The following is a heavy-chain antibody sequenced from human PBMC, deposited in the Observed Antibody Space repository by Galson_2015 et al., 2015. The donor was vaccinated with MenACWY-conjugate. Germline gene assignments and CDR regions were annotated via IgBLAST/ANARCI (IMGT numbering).Heavy chain of an antibody. J-gene: IGHJ4*02. V-gene: IGHV5-51*01. CDR1: GYSFTNYW. CDR2: IYPGDSDT. CDR3: ARPHDCGGDCYWGYFDY. Sequence: QSGAEVKKPGESLKISCKGSGYSFTNYWIGWVRQMPGKGLEWMGIIYPGDSDTRYSPSFQSQVTISADKSISTAYLQWSSLKASDTAMYYCARPHDCGGDCYWGYFDYWGQGTLVTVSS. D-gene: IGHD2-21*02.